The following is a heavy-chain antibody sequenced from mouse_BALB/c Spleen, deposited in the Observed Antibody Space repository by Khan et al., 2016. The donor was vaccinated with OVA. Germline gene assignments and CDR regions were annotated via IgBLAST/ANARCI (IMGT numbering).Heavy chain of an antibody. CDR1: GFTFSSYS. CDR2: ISSAGGYT. V-gene: IGHV5-6*01. J-gene: IGHJ3*01. CDR3: ASHLSGSFAY. D-gene: IGHD1-3*01. Sequence: EVQLVESGGDLVKPGGSLKLSCAASGFTFSSYSMSWVRQTPDKRLEWVATISSAGGYTYFPDSVKGRFTISRDNAKNTLNLQLSSLKSEDTALYYCASHLSGSFAYWGQGTLVTVSA.